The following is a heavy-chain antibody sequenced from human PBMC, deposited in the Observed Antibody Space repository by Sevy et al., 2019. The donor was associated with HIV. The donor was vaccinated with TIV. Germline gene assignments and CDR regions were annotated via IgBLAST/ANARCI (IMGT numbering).Heavy chain of an antibody. CDR2: IWYEGINK. CDR1: GFTFTNYA. J-gene: IGHJ4*01. V-gene: IGHV3-33*08. Sequence: GGSLRLSCAASGFTFTNYAMNWVRQAPGKGLEWVAIIWYEGINKDYAEPVKGRFTISRDNSKNTLYLQMNSLRVDDTAVYYCARERRSSGIDYWGQGTLVTVSS. D-gene: IGHD3-10*01. CDR3: ARERRSSGIDY.